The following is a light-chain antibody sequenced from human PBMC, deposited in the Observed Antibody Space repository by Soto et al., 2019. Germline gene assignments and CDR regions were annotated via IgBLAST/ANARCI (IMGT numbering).Light chain of an antibody. CDR2: DAS. Sequence: DIQMTQSPSTLSASVGDRVTITCRASRSISRWLAWYQQKPGKAPKLLIYDASTFASGVSSRFSGSGSGTEFTLTITSLQPDDFATYYCQHETFGPGTKVDIK. CDR3: QHET. J-gene: IGKJ1*01. CDR1: RSISRW. V-gene: IGKV1-5*01.